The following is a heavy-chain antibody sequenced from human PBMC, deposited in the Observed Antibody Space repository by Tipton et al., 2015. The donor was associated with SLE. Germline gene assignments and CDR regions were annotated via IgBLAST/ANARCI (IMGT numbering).Heavy chain of an antibody. CDR1: GGSFSGYY. CDR2: IYHSGST. V-gene: IGHV4-34*01. J-gene: IGHJ6*02. CDR3: AILQPHYYYYGMDA. Sequence: TLSLTCAVYGGSFSGYYWSWIRQPPGKGLEWIGSIYHSGSTYYNPSLKSRVTISVDTSKNQFSLKLSSVTAADTAVYYCAILQPHYYYYGMDAWGQGTTVTVSS. D-gene: IGHD4-11*01.